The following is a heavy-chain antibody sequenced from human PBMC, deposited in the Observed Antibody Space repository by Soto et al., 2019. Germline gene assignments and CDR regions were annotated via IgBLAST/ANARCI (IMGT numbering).Heavy chain of an antibody. CDR2: IYPGDSDT. CDR3: ARRPYCSSTSCYTTFDY. CDR1: VYSFTSYW. V-gene: IGHV5-51*01. D-gene: IGHD2-2*02. J-gene: IGHJ4*02. Sequence: GESLKISCKVSVYSFTSYWIGWVRQMPGKGLEWMGIIYPGDSDTRYSPSFQGQVTISADKSISTAYLQWSSLKASDTAMYYCARRPYCSSTSCYTTFDYWGQGTLVTVSS.